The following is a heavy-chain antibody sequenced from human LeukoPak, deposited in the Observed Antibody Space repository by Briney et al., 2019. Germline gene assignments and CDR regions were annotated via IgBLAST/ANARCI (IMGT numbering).Heavy chain of an antibody. CDR3: ARGWFDTTAYHHPFDY. CDR2: ISPYNGNV. D-gene: IGHD3-9*01. J-gene: IGHJ4*02. Sequence: ASVKVSCKASGYTFSRYGISWVRQAPGQGLEWMAWISPYNGNVNYAHQLQDRVTMTTDTSTGTAYMEVRSLRSDDTAVYYCARGWFDTTAYHHPFDYWGQGTLVTVSS. CDR1: GYTFSRYG. V-gene: IGHV1-18*01.